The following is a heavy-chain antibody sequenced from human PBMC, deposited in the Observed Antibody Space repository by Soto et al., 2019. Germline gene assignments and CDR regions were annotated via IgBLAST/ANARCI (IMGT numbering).Heavy chain of an antibody. J-gene: IGHJ5*02. CDR3: ATGPERWFDP. V-gene: IGHV1-3*01. CDR1: GYSFPSYT. Sequence: VASVKVSCKASGYSFPSYTVHWVRQAPGQRLEWMGDIHGGTGFTKYSEKFQGRVTMTRDTATDTAYMELSSLRSEDTAVYYCATGPERWFDPWGQGTLVTVSS. CDR2: IHGGTGFT.